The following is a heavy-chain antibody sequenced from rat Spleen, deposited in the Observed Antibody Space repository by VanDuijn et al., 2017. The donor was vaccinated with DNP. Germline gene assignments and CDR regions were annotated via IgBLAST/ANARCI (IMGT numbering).Heavy chain of an antibody. CDR2: ITGSGGNT. CDR3: ATHQGVRIITPYNWFAY. V-gene: IGHV5-31*01. J-gene: IGHJ3*01. D-gene: IGHD1-6*01. CDR1: GFTFNNYW. Sequence: EVQLVESGGDLVQPGRSLKLSCIASGFTFNNYWMAWIRQVPGKGLEWVASITGSGGNTYHPDSVKGRFTISRDNAKNTLYLQMDSLRSEDTATYYCATHQGVRIITPYNWFAYWGQGTLVTVSS.